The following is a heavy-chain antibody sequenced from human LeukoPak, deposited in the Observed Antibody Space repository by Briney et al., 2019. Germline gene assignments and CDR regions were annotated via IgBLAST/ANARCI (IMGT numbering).Heavy chain of an antibody. J-gene: IGHJ6*02. CDR2: ISSSSSYI. D-gene: IGHD4-17*01. V-gene: IGHV3-21*01. CDR1: GFTFSSYS. CDR3: ARDLTVSYYYYGMDV. Sequence: GGSLRLSCAASGFTFSSYSMNWVRQAPGKGLEGVSSISSSSSYIYYADPVKGRFTISRDDAKNSLYLQMNSLRAEDTAVYYCARDLTVSYYYYGMDVWGQGTTVTVSS.